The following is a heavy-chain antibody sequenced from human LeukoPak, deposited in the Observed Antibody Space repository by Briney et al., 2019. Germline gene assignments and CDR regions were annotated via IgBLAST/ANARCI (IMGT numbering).Heavy chain of an antibody. J-gene: IGHJ4*02. CDR1: GFTFDDYA. CDR3: AKGRVEMATPPDF. V-gene: IGHV3-9*01. CDR2: ISWNSGSI. Sequence: GGSLRLSCAASGFTFDDYAMHWVRQAPGKGLEWVSGISWNSGSIAYADSVKGRFTISRDNAKNSLYLQMNSLRAEDTALYYCAKGRVEMATPPDFWGQGALVTVSS. D-gene: IGHD5-24*01.